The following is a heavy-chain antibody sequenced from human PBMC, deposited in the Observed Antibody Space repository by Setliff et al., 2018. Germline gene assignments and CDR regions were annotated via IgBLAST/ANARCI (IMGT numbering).Heavy chain of an antibody. V-gene: IGHV3-48*04. CDR3: ARDNWVDSVMVTEKGEY. D-gene: IGHD5-18*01. CDR2: ITSGGSSV. Sequence: GGSLRLSCAASGFAFNTYTMNWVRQAPGKGLEWIAHITSGGSSVYYADSVKGRFAISTDNARNSLYLQMNSLRAEDTAVYYCARDNWVDSVMVTEKGEYWGQGTLVTVSS. J-gene: IGHJ4*02. CDR1: GFAFNTYT.